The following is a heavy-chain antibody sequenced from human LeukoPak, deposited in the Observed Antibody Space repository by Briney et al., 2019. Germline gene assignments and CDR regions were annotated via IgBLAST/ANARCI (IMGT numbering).Heavy chain of an antibody. Sequence: PSETLSLTCAVYGVSFSGYYWSWIRQPPGKGLEWIGEINHSGSTNYNPSLKKRLTISVDTSQNQCSLKLSSVTAADTAVYYCARGWYWGVSFDYWGQGTLVTVSS. CDR1: GVSFSGYY. CDR2: INHSGST. V-gene: IGHV4-34*01. CDR3: ARGWYWGVSFDY. J-gene: IGHJ4*02. D-gene: IGHD7-27*01.